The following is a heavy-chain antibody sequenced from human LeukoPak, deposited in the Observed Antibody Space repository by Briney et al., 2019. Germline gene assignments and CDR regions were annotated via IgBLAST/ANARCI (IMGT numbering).Heavy chain of an antibody. CDR2: INWNGGST. CDR3: ARDHIVGATTSYFDY. V-gene: IGHV3-20*04. CDR1: GFTFDDYG. J-gene: IGHJ4*02. Sequence: GGSLRLSCAASGFTFDDYGMSWVRQAPGKGLELVSGINWNGGSTGYADSVKGRFTISRDNAKNSLYLQMNSLRAEDTALYYCARDHIVGATTSYFDYWGQGTLVTVSS. D-gene: IGHD1-26*01.